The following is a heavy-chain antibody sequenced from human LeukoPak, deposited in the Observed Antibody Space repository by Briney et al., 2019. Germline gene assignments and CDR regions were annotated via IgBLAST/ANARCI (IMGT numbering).Heavy chain of an antibody. Sequence: ASVTVSCKASGYTFTSYHIHWVRQAPGQGLEWVGLINPSGGGTSYAQKLQGRVAMTRDTSTSTIYMELSSLSSEDTAIYYCARDKACGGDCYSLWVWGQGTQVTVSS. D-gene: IGHD2-21*02. V-gene: IGHV1-46*04. CDR2: INPSGGGT. CDR3: ARDKACGGDCYSLWV. J-gene: IGHJ4*02. CDR1: GYTFTSYH.